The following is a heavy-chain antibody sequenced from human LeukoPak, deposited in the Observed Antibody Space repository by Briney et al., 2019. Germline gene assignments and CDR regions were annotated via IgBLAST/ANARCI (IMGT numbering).Heavy chain of an antibody. Sequence: SETLSLTCTVSGGSISSFYWSWIRQPPGKGLEWIGYIFHSGSTNYNPSLKSRVTISLDTSKSQFSLKPTSVTAADTAVYYCARGVYGDYIPLGWGQGTLVTVSS. CDR3: ARGVYGDYIPLG. CDR2: IFHSGST. J-gene: IGHJ4*02. D-gene: IGHD4-17*01. V-gene: IGHV4-59*01. CDR1: GGSISSFY.